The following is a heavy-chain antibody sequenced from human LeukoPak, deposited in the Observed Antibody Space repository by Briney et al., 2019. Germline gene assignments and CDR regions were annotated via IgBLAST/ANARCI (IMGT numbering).Heavy chain of an antibody. CDR3: ARGRYYYDSRKTNQFDY. Sequence: KSSETLSLTCAVYGGSFSGYYWSWIRQPPGKGLEWIGEINHSGSTNYNPSLKSRVTISVDTSKNQFSLKLSSVTAADTAVYYCARGRYYYDSRKTNQFDYWGQGTLVTVSS. CDR2: INHSGST. J-gene: IGHJ4*02. V-gene: IGHV4-34*01. CDR1: GGSFSGYY. D-gene: IGHD3-22*01.